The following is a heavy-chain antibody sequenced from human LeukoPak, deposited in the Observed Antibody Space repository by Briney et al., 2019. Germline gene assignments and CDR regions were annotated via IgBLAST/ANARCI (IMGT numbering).Heavy chain of an antibody. V-gene: IGHV3-48*03. J-gene: IGHJ4*02. CDR2: IGSSPSTI. Sequence: GGSLRLSCAASGFTFSSYEMNWVRQAPGKGLESVSYIGSSPSTIYYADSVKGRFTISRDNAKNSLYLQMNSLRAEDTAVYYCARSTWSSGSLIDYWGQGTLVTVSS. CDR3: ARSTWSSGSLIDY. CDR1: GFTFSSYE. D-gene: IGHD3-10*01.